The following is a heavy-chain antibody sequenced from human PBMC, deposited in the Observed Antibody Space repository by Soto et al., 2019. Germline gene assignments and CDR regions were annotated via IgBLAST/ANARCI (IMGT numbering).Heavy chain of an antibody. CDR1: GFSFSTHY. J-gene: IGHJ4*02. V-gene: IGHV3-48*01. Sequence: EEQLVESGGGLVQPGGSLRLSCAASGFSFSTHYMNWVRQTPGKRLEWVSSINRDSTVIKYADSVKGRFTISRDNARNSLSLQMNSLRAEDTAVYYCLNGDYYVGPGTLVTVSS. CDR2: INRDSTVI. CDR3: LNGDYY. D-gene: IGHD3-16*01.